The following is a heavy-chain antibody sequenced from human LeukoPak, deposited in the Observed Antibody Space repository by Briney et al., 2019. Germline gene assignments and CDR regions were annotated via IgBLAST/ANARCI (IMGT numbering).Heavy chain of an antibody. Sequence: GGSLRLSCAASGFTFSSYAMSWVRQAPGKGLEWVSAISGSGGSTYYADSVKGRFTISRDNSKNTLYLQMNSLRAEDTAVYYCAKVKAARFGEYIFDYWGQGTLVTVSS. CDR3: AKVKAARFGEYIFDY. V-gene: IGHV3-23*01. CDR1: GFTFSSYA. CDR2: ISGSGGST. D-gene: IGHD3-10*01. J-gene: IGHJ4*02.